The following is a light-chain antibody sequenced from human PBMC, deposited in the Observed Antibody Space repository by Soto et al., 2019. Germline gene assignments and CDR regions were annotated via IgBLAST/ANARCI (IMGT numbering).Light chain of an antibody. V-gene: IGKV1-33*01. CDR2: DAS. J-gene: IGKJ4*01. CDR3: QQYDNLPSLT. Sequence: DFQMTQSPSSLSASVGDRVTITCQASHDISNYLNWYQQKPQKAPKLLIYDASNLEIGVPSRFSGNGSRTDFTFTISSLQPEDFATYYCQQYDNLPSLTFGGGTKVEIK. CDR1: HDISNY.